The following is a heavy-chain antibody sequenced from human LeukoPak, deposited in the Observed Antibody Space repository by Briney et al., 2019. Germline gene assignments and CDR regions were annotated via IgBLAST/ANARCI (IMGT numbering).Heavy chain of an antibody. CDR2: ISGSGGST. Sequence: PGGSLRLSCAASGFTFSSYGMSWVRQAPGKGLEWVSAISGSGGSTYYADSVKGRFTISRDNSKNTLYLQMNSLRAEDTAVYYCAKRYYYYYYMDVWGKGTTVTISS. CDR1: GFTFSSYG. V-gene: IGHV3-23*01. CDR3: AKRYYYYYYMDV. J-gene: IGHJ6*03.